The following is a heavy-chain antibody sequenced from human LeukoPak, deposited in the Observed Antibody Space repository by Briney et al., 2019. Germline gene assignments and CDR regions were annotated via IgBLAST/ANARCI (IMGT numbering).Heavy chain of an antibody. J-gene: IGHJ3*02. CDR1: GFTFSSYW. CDR3: ARVHSSGWYDSDAFDI. Sequence: GGSLRLSCAASGFTFSSYWMHWVRQAPGKGLVWVSRINSDGSSTSYADSVKGRFTISRDNAKNTLYLQMNSLRAEDTAVYYCARVHSSGWYDSDAFDIWGQGTMVTVSS. V-gene: IGHV3-74*01. CDR2: INSDGSST. D-gene: IGHD6-19*01.